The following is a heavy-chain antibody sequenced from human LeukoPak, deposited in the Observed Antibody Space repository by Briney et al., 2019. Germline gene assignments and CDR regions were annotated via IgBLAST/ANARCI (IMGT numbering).Heavy chain of an antibody. CDR2: IYYSGST. CDR3: ASSMVRGGGFDP. CDR1: GGSISSYY. V-gene: IGHV4-59*08. Sequence: PSETLSLTCTVSGGSISSYYWSWIRQPPGKGLEWIGYIYYSGSTNYNPSLKSRVTISVDTSKNQFSLKLSSVTAADTAVYYCASSMVRGGGFDPWGQGTLVTVSS. D-gene: IGHD3-10*01. J-gene: IGHJ5*02.